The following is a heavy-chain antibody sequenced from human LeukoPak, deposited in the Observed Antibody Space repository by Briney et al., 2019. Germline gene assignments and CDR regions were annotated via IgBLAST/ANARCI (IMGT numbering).Heavy chain of an antibody. V-gene: IGHV4-59*01. J-gene: IGHJ5*02. Sequence: GSLRLSCAASGFTFSDYYMSWIRQSPGKGLEWIGYIFYTGFTHYNPSLESRVTISVDTSKKQFSLRLNSVTAADTAVYYCARDGNGGNSWGWFDPWGQGTLVTVSS. CDR1: GFTFSDYY. CDR3: ARDGNGGNSWGWFDP. D-gene: IGHD4-23*01. CDR2: IFYTGFT.